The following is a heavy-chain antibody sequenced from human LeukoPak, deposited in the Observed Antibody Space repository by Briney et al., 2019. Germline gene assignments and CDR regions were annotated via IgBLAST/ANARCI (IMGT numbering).Heavy chain of an antibody. CDR1: GFTVSTNH. CDR3: AKVPRLTTGY. J-gene: IGHJ4*02. CDR2: INDVDTP. V-gene: IGHV3-53*01. Sequence: PGGSLRLSCAVSGFTVSTNHMTWVRQAPGKGLEWVSAINDVDTPYYADSVKGRFTISRDNSKNALYLQMNSLRAEDTAVYYCAKVPRLTTGYWGQGTLVTVSS. D-gene: IGHD4-17*01.